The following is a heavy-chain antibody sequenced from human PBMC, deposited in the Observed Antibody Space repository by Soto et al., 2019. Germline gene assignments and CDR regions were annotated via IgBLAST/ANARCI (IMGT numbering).Heavy chain of an antibody. CDR3: ARYRGYIVRYYYYYYMDV. J-gene: IGHJ6*03. CDR1: GGSISSSSYY. CDR2: IYYSGST. V-gene: IGHV4-39*01. D-gene: IGHD1-1*01. Sequence: QLQLQESGPGLVKPSEPLSLTCTVSGGSISSSSYYWGWIRQPPGKGLEWIGSIYYSGSTYYNPSLKSRVTISVDTSKNQFSLKLSSVTAADTAVYYCARYRGYIVRYYYYYYMDVWGKGTTVTVSS.